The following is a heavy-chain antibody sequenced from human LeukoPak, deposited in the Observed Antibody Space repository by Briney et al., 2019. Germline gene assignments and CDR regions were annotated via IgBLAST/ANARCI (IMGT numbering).Heavy chain of an antibody. CDR3: ARAPRLALVARFDP. D-gene: IGHD5-12*01. CDR2: INHSGST. Sequence: SETLSLTCAVYGGSFSGYYWSWIRQPPGKGLEWIGEINHSGSTNYNPSLKSRVTISVDTSKNQFSLKLSSVTAADTAVYYCARAPRLALVARFDPWGQGTLVTVSS. CDR1: GGSFSGYY. V-gene: IGHV4-34*01. J-gene: IGHJ5*02.